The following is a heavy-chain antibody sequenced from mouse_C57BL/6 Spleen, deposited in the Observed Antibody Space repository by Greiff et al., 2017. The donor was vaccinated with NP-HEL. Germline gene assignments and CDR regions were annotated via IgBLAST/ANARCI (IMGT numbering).Heavy chain of an antibody. CDR3: ARVNSHYYAMDY. Sequence: EVQGVESGGGLVKPGGSLKLSCAASGFTFSSYAMSWVRQTPEKRLEWVATISDGGSYTYYPDNVKGRFTISRDNAKNNLYLQMSHLKSEDTAMYYCARVNSHYYAMDYWGQGTSVTVSS. CDR1: GFTFSSYA. CDR2: ISDGGSYT. V-gene: IGHV5-4*01. J-gene: IGHJ4*01.